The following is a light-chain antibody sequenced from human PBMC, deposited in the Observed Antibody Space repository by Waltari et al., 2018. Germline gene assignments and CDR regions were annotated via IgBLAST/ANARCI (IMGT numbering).Light chain of an antibody. V-gene: IGLV1-44*01. CDR1: SSNIGSNT. CDR3: GGWDDTLTGPYV. J-gene: IGLJ1*01. CDR2: NNN. Sequence: QPALTQPPSVSGTPGQTVTISCSGSSSNIGSNTVNWYQVLPGSAPRLVINNNNQRPSDVPARCSGSKSGTSASLAISGLQSEDEADYYCGGWDDTLTGPYVFGSGTKVIVL.